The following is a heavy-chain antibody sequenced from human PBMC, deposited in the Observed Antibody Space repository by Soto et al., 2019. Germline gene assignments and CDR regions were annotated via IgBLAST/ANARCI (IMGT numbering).Heavy chain of an antibody. CDR1: GFTFNNYA. V-gene: IGHV3-23*01. J-gene: IGHJ4*02. CDR2: ISGGGDTT. CDR3: AKGRGGSGSLTPRVDF. Sequence: EVQLLESGGGLVQPAGSLRLSCAASGFTFNNYAMTWVRQAPGKGLEWVSAISGGGDTTSYADSVKGRFTVSRDGSKNTLDLQMSSLRAEDTALYYCAKGRGGSGSLTPRVDFWGQGTLVTVSS. D-gene: IGHD3-10*01.